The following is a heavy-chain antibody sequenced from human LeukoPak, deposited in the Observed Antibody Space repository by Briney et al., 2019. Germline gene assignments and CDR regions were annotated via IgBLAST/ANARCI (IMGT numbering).Heavy chain of an antibody. J-gene: IGHJ5*02. V-gene: IGHV3-23*01. Sequence: PGGSPRLSCEASGFTFRSYAMTWVRQAPGKGLEWVSAISGSGAKTYYADSVKGRFTISRDNSKNTLYLQMNSLRAEDTAVYYCASAGYSSSWYPYWFDPWGQGTLVTVSS. CDR3: ASAGYSSSWYPYWFDP. CDR1: GFTFRSYA. CDR2: ISGSGAKT. D-gene: IGHD6-13*01.